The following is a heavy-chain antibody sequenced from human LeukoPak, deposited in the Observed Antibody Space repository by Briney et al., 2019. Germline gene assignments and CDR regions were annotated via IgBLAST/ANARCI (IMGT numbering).Heavy chain of an antibody. CDR2: IWYGGSNE. CDR1: GFTFSNSG. Sequence: GRSLRLSCAASGFTFSNSGIHWVRQAPGKGLEWVALIWYGGSNEYYADSVKGRFTISRDNSKNTLYLQMTSLRAEDTAIYYCARGVGYSFGTGDYWGQGTLVTVSS. J-gene: IGHJ4*02. V-gene: IGHV3-33*01. D-gene: IGHD5-18*01. CDR3: ARGVGYSFGTGDY.